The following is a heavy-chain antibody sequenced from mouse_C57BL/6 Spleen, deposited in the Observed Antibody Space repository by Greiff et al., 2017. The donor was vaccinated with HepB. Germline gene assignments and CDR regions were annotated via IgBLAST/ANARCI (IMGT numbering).Heavy chain of an antibody. CDR1: GYTFTDYN. V-gene: IGHV1-22*01. Sequence: EVKLVESGPELVKPGASVKMSCKASGYTFTDYNMHWVKQSHGKSLEWIGYINPNNGGTSYNQKFKGKATLTVNKSSSTAYMELRSLTSEDSAVYYCARIFITTVVAPFDYWGQGTTLTVSS. CDR3: ARIFITTVVAPFDY. CDR2: INPNNGGT. D-gene: IGHD1-1*01. J-gene: IGHJ2*01.